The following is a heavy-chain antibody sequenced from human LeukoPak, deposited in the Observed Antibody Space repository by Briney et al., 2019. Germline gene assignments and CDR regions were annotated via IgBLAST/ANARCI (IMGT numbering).Heavy chain of an antibody. CDR1: GFTFSSYA. Sequence: GGSLRLSCAASGFTFSSYAMSWVRQAPGKGLEWVSAISGSGGSTYYADSVKGRFTISRDNSKNTLYLQMNSLRAEDTDVYYCAKDQDSSGYYYAFWFDPWGQGILVTVSS. D-gene: IGHD3-22*01. J-gene: IGHJ5*02. CDR2: ISGSGGST. V-gene: IGHV3-23*01. CDR3: AKDQDSSGYYYAFWFDP.